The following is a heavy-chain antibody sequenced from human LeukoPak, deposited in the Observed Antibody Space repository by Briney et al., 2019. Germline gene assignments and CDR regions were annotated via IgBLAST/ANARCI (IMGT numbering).Heavy chain of an antibody. D-gene: IGHD3-10*01. J-gene: IGHJ4*02. CDR2: INHSGST. CDR3: ARGILLWFGETQFDY. V-gene: IGHV4-34*01. CDR1: GGSFSGYY. Sequence: SETLSLTCAVYGGSFSGYYWSWIRQPPGKGLEWIGEINHSGSTNYNPSLKSRVTISVDTSKNQFSLKLSSVPAADTAVYYCARGILLWFGETQFDYWGQGTLVTVSS.